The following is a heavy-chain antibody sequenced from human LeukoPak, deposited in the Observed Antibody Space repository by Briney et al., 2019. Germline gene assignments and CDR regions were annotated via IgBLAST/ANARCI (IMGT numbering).Heavy chain of an antibody. D-gene: IGHD3-22*01. V-gene: IGHV1-18*01. CDR2: ISAYNGNT. CDR3: ARRGGYYDSSGYYYSLDY. J-gene: IGHJ4*02. CDR1: GYTFTSYG. Sequence: GASVKVSCKASGYTFTSYGIGWVRQAPGQGLEWMGWISAYNGNTNYAQKLQGRVTMTTDTSTSTAYMELRSLRSDDTAVYYCARRGGYYDSSGYYYSLDYWGQGTLVTVSS.